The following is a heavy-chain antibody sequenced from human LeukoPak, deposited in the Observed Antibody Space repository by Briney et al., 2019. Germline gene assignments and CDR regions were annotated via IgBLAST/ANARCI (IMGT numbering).Heavy chain of an antibody. CDR3: AASGWTPGLDY. Sequence: SETLSLTCAIYSGSFSGYYWNWIRQPPGKGLQWIGEINHSGFTNYNPSLNSRVTMSVDTSKNQFSLNLTSVTAADTAVYYCAASGWTPGLDYWGQGTPVTVSS. V-gene: IGHV4-34*01. J-gene: IGHJ4*02. CDR2: INHSGFT. CDR1: SGSFSGYY. D-gene: IGHD6-19*01.